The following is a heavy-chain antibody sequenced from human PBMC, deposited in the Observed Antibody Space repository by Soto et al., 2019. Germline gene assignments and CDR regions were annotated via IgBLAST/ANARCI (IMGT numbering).Heavy chain of an antibody. Sequence: LSLTCTVSGGSIRSGGYFWSWVRQQPGKGLERIGHIYYRGGTSYNPSLESRVAMSVDTSKNEFTLKVNSVTAADTAIYYCARFAKEENPKLESWYAFDFWGRGTLVTVSS. CDR1: GGSIRSGGYF. CDR3: ARFAKEENPKLESWYAFDF. V-gene: IGHV4-31*03. D-gene: IGHD6-13*01. CDR2: IYYRGGT. J-gene: IGHJ4*02.